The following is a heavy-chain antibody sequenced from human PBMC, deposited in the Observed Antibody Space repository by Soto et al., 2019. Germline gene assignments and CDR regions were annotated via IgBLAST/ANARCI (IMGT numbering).Heavy chain of an antibody. Sequence: PGGSLRLSCAASGFTFSSYAMTWVRQAPGKGLEWVSGISDSGGRTYYADSVRGRFTISRDNSKNTLYLQMNSLRADDTAVYYCAKNQESARVMNDAFDIWGQGTMVTVSS. CDR1: GFTFSSYA. D-gene: IGHD2-21*01. J-gene: IGHJ3*02. CDR2: ISDSGGRT. CDR3: AKNQESARVMNDAFDI. V-gene: IGHV3-23*01.